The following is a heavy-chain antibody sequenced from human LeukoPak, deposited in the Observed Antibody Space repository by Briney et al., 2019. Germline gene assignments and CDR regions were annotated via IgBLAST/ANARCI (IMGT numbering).Heavy chain of an antibody. D-gene: IGHD1-26*01. J-gene: IGHJ6*03. Sequence: SETLSLTCTVSGGSISSHYWSWIRQPPGKGLEWIGYIYYSGSTNYNPSLKSRATISVDTSKNQFSLKLSSVTAADTAVYYCARCTSGRNYYYYMDVWGKGTTVTVSS. CDR3: ARCTSGRNYYYYMDV. CDR1: GGSISSHY. V-gene: IGHV4-59*11. CDR2: IYYSGST.